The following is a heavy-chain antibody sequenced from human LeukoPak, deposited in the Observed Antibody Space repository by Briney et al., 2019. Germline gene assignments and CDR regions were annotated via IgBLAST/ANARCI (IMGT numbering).Heavy chain of an antibody. D-gene: IGHD6-19*01. CDR1: GFTFDDYA. Sequence: GGSLRLSCAASGFTFDDYAMHWVRQAPGKGLEWVSGISWNSGSIGYADSVKGRFTISRDNAKNSLYLQMNSLRAEDTALYYCAKDTIPMAGIVGGPDYWGQGTLVTVSS. CDR3: AKDTIPMAGIVGGPDY. V-gene: IGHV3-9*01. CDR2: ISWNSGSI. J-gene: IGHJ4*02.